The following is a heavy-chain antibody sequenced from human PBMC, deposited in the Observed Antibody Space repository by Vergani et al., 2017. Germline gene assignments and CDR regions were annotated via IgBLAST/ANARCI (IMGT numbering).Heavy chain of an antibody. CDR1: GYTFTSYA. J-gene: IGHJ4*02. CDR2: INAGNGNT. Sequence: QVQLVQSGAEVKKPGASVKVSCKASGYTFTSYAMHWVRQAPGQRLEWMGWINAGNGNTKYSQKFQGRVTITRDTSASTAYMRLSSLRSEDTAVYYCAREGFYDYVWGSYRLRGGYYFDYWGQGTLVTVSS. CDR3: AREGFYDYVWGSYRLRGGYYFDY. D-gene: IGHD3-16*02. V-gene: IGHV1-3*01.